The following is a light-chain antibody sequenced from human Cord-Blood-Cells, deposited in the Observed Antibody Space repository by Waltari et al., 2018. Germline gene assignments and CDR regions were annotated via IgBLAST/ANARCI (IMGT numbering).Light chain of an antibody. CDR3: QAWDSSTAV. V-gene: IGLV3-1*01. CDR2: QDS. J-gene: IGLJ3*02. CDR1: KLGDKY. Sequence: YELTHPPSVSVSPGQTASITCSGDKLGDKYAWWYQQKPGQSPVLVIYQDSKRPSGLPERFSGSNAGNTATLTISGTQAMDEADNYCQAWDSSTAVFGGGTKLTVL.